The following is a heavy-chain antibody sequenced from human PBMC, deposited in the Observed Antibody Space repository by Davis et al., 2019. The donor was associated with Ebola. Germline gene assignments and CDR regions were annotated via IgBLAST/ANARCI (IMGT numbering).Heavy chain of an antibody. V-gene: IGHV3-30*02. CDR3: AKADPQQYFDY. Sequence: GESLKISCAASEFTFSSYGMHWVRQAPRKGLEWVAFIRSDGSVKYYADSLKGRFTISRDYSKNTLSLQMNSLRAEDTAVYYCAKADPQQYFDYWGQGTLVTVSS. J-gene: IGHJ4*02. CDR1: EFTFSSYG. CDR2: IRSDGSVK.